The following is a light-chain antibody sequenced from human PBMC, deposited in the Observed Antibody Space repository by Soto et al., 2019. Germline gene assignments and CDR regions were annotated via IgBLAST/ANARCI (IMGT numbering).Light chain of an antibody. Sequence: QSALTQPASMSASPGQSITISCSGTSSDVGAYNHVSWYQQHPGKVPKVLIFDVSIRPSGISNRFSGSKSGTTASLTISGLEAGDEADYYCGSYTNTNTVVFGGGTKLTVL. CDR1: SSDVGAYNH. CDR3: GSYTNTNTVV. V-gene: IGLV2-14*03. J-gene: IGLJ2*01. CDR2: DVS.